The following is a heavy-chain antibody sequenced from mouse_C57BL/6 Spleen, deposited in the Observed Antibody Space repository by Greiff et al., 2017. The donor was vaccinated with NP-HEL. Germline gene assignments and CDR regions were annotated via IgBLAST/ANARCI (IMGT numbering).Heavy chain of an antibody. CDR2: INPSNGGT. CDR3: ARSTPYYYGLYYFDY. V-gene: IGHV1-53*01. Sequence: VQLQQPGTELVKPGASVKLSCKASGYTFTSYWMHWVKQRPGQGLEWIGNINPSNGGTNYNEKFKSKATLTVDKSSSTAYMQLSSLTSEDSAVYYCARSTPYYYGLYYFDYWGQGTTLTVSS. J-gene: IGHJ2*01. CDR1: GYTFTSYW. D-gene: IGHD1-1*01.